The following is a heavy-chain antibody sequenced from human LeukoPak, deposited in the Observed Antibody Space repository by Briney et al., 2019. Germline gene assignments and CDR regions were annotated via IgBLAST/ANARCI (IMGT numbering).Heavy chain of an antibody. J-gene: IGHJ4*02. CDR3: TCSGWSIYYFDY. Sequence: GSLRLSCAASGFTFSSNYMSWVRQAPGKGLEWVSIIYSGGNTHYADSVKGRFTISRDNSKNTLYLQMNSLRAEDTAVYYCTCSGWSIYYFDYWGQGTLVTVSS. CDR1: GFTFSSNY. CDR2: IYSGGNT. D-gene: IGHD6-19*01. V-gene: IGHV3-53*01.